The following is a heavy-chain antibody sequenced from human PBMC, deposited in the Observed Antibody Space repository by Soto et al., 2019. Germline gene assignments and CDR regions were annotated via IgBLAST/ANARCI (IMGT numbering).Heavy chain of an antibody. V-gene: IGHV4-59*01. CDR1: GGSISSYY. CDR2: IYYSGST. CDR3: ARACFWSGCWPSPDNGMDV. J-gene: IGHJ6*02. D-gene: IGHD3-3*01. Sequence: ETLSLTCTVSGGSISSYYWSWIRQPPGKGLEWIGYIYYSGSTNYNPSLKSRVTISVDTSKNQFSLKLSSVTAADTAVYYCARACFWSGCWPSPDNGMDVWGQGTTVTVSS.